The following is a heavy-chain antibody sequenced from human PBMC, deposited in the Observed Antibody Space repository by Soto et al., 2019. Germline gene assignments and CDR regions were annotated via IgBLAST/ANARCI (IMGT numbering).Heavy chain of an antibody. V-gene: IGHV1-46*01. CDR1: GYTFTSYY. CDR3: ASVVTSDAFDI. D-gene: IGHD2-21*02. J-gene: IGHJ3*02. CDR2: INPSGGST. Sequence: QVQLVQSGAEVKKPGASVKVSCKASGYTFTSYYMHWVRQAPGQGLEWMGIINPSGGSTSYAQKFQGRVTMTRDTSRSTVYMELSSLRSEDTAVYYCASVVTSDAFDIWGQGTMVTVSS.